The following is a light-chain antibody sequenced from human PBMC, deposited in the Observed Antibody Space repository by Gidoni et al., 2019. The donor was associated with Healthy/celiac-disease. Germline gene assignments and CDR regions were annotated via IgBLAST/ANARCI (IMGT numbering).Light chain of an antibody. CDR3: QQYNSYSKT. CDR1: QSMSSW. Sequence: DIQMTQSPSTLSASVGDRVAITRRASQSMSSWLAWYQQKPRKAPKHLIYKASSFESGVPSRFSGSRSGTECTLTISSLQPDDFATYYCQQYNSYSKTFGQGTKVEIK. V-gene: IGKV1-5*03. J-gene: IGKJ1*01. CDR2: KAS.